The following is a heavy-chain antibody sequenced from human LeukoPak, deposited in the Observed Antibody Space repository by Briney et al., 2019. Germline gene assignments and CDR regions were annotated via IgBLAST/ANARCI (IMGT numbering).Heavy chain of an antibody. V-gene: IGHV1-2*02. CDR1: GYTFTGYY. D-gene: IGHD3-22*01. CDR3: ARNFYFDSSGYYHY. CDR2: INPNRIGT. Sequence: ASVKVSCKASGYTFTGYYMHWVRQAPGQGLEWMGWINPNRIGTNYAQKFQGRVTMTRDTSISTAYMELSRLRSDDTAVYYCARNFYFDSSGYYHYWGQGTLVTVSS. J-gene: IGHJ4*02.